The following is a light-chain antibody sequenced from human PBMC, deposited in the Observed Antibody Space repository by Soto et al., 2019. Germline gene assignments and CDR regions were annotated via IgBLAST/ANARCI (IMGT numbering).Light chain of an antibody. CDR1: QSVSSSY. Sequence: EIVLTQSPGTLSLSPGERATLSCRASQSVSSSYLAWYQQKPCPAPRLLIYGASSMATGIPDRFSGSGSGTDFTLTISRLEPEDFAVYYCQQYDSSPRTFGQGTKVEIK. J-gene: IGKJ1*01. CDR2: GAS. CDR3: QQYDSSPRT. V-gene: IGKV3-20*01.